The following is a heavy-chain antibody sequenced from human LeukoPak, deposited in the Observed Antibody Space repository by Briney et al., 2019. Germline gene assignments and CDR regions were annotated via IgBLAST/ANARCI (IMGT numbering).Heavy chain of an antibody. J-gene: IGHJ4*02. V-gene: IGHV1-24*01. Sequence: ASVKVSCKVSGYTLTELSMHWVRQAPGKGLEWMGGFDPEDGETIYAQKLQGRVTMTTDTSTSTAYMELRSLRSDDTAVYYCARDFYDSSGYSNFDYWGQGTLVTVSS. CDR1: GYTLTELS. CDR3: ARDFYDSSGYSNFDY. D-gene: IGHD3-22*01. CDR2: FDPEDGET.